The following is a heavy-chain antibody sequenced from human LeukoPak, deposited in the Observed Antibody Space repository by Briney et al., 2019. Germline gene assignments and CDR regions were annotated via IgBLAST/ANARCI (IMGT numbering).Heavy chain of an antibody. CDR3: AREIVGATIYYYGMDV. Sequence: SETLSLTCAVYGGSFSGYYWSWIRQPAGKGLEWIGRIYTSGSTNYNPSLRSRVTMSVDTSKNQFSLKLSSVTAADTAVYYCAREIVGATIYYYGMDVWGQGTTVTVSS. CDR1: GGSFSGYY. D-gene: IGHD1-26*01. J-gene: IGHJ6*02. CDR2: IYTSGST. V-gene: IGHV4-4*07.